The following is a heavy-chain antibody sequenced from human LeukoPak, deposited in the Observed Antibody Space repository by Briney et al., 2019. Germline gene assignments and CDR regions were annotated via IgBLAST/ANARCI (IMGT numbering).Heavy chain of an antibody. Sequence: PGGSLTLSCAASGLTFSGYNMNWVRQAPGKGLEWVSSITRGRSYIYYADTVKGRFTISRDYAKNSLYLQIISLRAEDRAVYYCARESGSGWYVGLGGLWIDYWGQGTLVTVSS. CDR3: ARESGSGWYVGLGGLWIDY. V-gene: IGHV3-21*01. CDR2: ITRGRSYI. D-gene: IGHD6-19*01. CDR1: GLTFSGYN. J-gene: IGHJ4*02.